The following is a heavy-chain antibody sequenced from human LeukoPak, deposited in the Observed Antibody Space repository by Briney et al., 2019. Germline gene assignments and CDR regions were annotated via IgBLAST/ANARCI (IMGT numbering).Heavy chain of an antibody. CDR3: ARYTSLQYYFDY. J-gene: IGHJ4*02. Sequence: LRLSCAASGFTFSSYWMHWVRQHPGKGLEWIGYIYYSGSTYYNPSLKSRVTISVDTSKNQFSLKLSSVTAADTAVYYCARYTSLQYYFDYWGQGTLVTVSS. CDR1: GFTFSSYW. CDR2: IYYSGST. V-gene: IGHV4-31*02.